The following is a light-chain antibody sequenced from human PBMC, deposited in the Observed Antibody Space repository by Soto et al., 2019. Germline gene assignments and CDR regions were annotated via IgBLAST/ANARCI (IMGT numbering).Light chain of an antibody. CDR1: QSLLYSSNNENY. CDR2: WAS. V-gene: IGKV4-1*01. J-gene: IGKJ2*01. CDR3: QKYYSTPRT. Sequence: DIVLTQSPDSLAVSLGERATINCKSSQSLLYSSNNENYLAWYQQKPGQAPELLIYWASTRESGVPDRFSGSGSGTDFTLTISSLQAEDVAVYYCQKYYSTPRTFGQGTKLEIK.